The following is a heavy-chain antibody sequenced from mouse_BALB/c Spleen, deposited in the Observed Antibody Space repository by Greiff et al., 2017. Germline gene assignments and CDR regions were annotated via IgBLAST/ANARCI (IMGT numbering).Heavy chain of an antibody. CDR2: ISSGSSTI. CDR1: GFTFSSFG. V-gene: IGHV5-17*02. CDR3: ARCWYFDV. J-gene: IGHJ1*01. Sequence: EVHLVESGGGLVQPGGSRKLSCAASGFTFSSFGMHWVRQAPEKGLEWVAYISSGSSTIYYADTVKGRFTISRYNPKNTLFLQMTSLRSEDTAMYYCARCWYFDVWGAGTTVTVSA.